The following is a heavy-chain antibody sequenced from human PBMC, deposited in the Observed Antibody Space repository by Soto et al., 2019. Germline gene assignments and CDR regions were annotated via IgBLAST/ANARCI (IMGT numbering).Heavy chain of an antibody. V-gene: IGHV4-34*01. CDR2: IHHSGST. D-gene: IGHD3-3*01. J-gene: IGHJ4*02. Sequence: SGTLSLTCALYGGSFDCYYWSWIRQSPGKGLEWIGEIHHSGSTKYNPSLKSRVSLSVDTSTKQFSLKMTSMTAADRGVYYCARGVDSWSGYLFWGQGTPVTVSS. CDR1: GGSFDCYY. CDR3: ARGVDSWSGYLF.